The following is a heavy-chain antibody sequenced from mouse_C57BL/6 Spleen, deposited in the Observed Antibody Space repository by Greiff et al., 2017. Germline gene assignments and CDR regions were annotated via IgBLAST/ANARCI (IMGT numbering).Heavy chain of an antibody. Sequence: VRRQRPGAELVGPGSSVKLSCKASGYTFTSYWMGWVKQRPGQGLEWIGNIYPSDREPHYNQKFKDKATLTVAKSSSTAYMKHSCLTSEAAAVYDCARGDSSGLFAYWGQGTLLTVSA. CDR1: GYTFTSYW. CDR2: IYPSDREP. D-gene: IGHD3-2*02. V-gene: IGHV1-61*01. CDR3: ARGDSSGLFAY. J-gene: IGHJ3*01.